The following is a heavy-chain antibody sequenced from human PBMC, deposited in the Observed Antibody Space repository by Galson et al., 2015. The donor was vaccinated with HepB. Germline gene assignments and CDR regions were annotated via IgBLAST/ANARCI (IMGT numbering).Heavy chain of an antibody. CDR2: ISSSSSYI. V-gene: IGHV3-21*01. D-gene: IGHD3-10*01. CDR3: ARRPSITGWYFYCMDV. CDR1: GFTFSSHS. J-gene: IGHJ6*03. Sequence: SLRLSCAASGFTFSSHSMYWVRQAPGKGLEWVSFISSSSSYIYYADSVKGRFTISRDNAKRSLYLQMNSLRAEDTAVYYCARRPSITGWYFYCMDVWGKGTTVTVSS.